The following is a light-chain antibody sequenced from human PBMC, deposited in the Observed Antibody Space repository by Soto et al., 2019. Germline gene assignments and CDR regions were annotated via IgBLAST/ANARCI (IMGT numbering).Light chain of an antibody. Sequence: QSALTQPPSVSGSPGQSVTISCTGTSSDVGGYNHVSWYQQYPGKAPKLMISEVNKRPSGVPDRFSGSKSGNTASLTVSGLQAEDEADYYCQSYAGSNNYVFGTGTKVTVL. CDR3: QSYAGSNNYV. CDR2: EVN. CDR1: SSDVGGYNH. V-gene: IGLV2-8*01. J-gene: IGLJ1*01.